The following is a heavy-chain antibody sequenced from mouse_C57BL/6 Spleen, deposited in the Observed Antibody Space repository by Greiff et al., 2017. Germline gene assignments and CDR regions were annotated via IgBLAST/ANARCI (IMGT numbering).Heavy chain of an antibody. D-gene: IGHD2-2*01. Sequence: EVHLVESGRGLVKPGGSLKLSCAASGFTFSSYALSWVRQTPEKRLEWVATISDGGSYTYYPDNVKGRFTISRNNAKNNLYLQMSHLKSEDTAIYCCARDGYYFGYWGQGTTLTVSS. CDR1: GFTFSSYA. V-gene: IGHV5-4*01. CDR2: ISDGGSYT. J-gene: IGHJ2*01. CDR3: ARDGYYFGY.